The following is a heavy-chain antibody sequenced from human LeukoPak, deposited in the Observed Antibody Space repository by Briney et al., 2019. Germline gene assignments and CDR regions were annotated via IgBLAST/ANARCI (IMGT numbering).Heavy chain of an antibody. V-gene: IGHV1-18*04. CDR1: GYTFTTYY. CDR2: ISTYNGNT. CDR3: ARDPYRDYYGSGSCDY. Sequence: ASVKVSCGASGYTFTTYYMHWVRQAPGQGLEWMGWISTYNGNTNYAQKLQGRVTMTTDTSTSTAYMELRSLRSDDTAVYYCARDPYRDYYGSGSCDYWGQGTLVTVSS. J-gene: IGHJ4*02. D-gene: IGHD3-10*01.